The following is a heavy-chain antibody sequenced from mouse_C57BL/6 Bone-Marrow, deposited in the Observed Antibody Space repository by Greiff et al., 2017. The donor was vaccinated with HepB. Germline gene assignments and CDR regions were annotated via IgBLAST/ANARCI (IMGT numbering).Heavy chain of an antibody. CDR2: ISDGGSYT. CDR1: GFTFSSYA. V-gene: IGHV5-4*01. J-gene: IGHJ4*01. CDR3: ARDRGGNYGMDY. Sequence: DVMLVESGGGLVKPGGSLKLSCAASGFTFSSYAMSWVRQTPEKRLEWVATISDGGSYTYYPDNVKGRFTISRDNAKNNLYLQMSHLKSEDTAMYYCARDRGGNYGMDYWGQGTSVTVSS. D-gene: IGHD2-1*01.